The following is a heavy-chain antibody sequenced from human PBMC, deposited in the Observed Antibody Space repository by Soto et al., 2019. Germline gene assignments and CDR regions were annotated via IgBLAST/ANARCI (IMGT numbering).Heavy chain of an antibody. J-gene: IGHJ4*02. D-gene: IGHD2-21*02. CDR2: TYYRSKWSN. V-gene: IGHV6-1*01. Sequence: SQTLSLTCAISGDSVSSNFVVWNWIRQSPSRGLEWLGRTYYRSKWSNDYAISVKSRITINPDTSRNQFYLQLNSVTFEDTAIYYCARARDSLFDYWGQGTPVTVSS. CDR1: GDSVSSNFVV. CDR3: ARARDSLFDY.